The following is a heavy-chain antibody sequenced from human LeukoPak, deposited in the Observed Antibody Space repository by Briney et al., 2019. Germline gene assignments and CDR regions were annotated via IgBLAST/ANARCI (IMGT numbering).Heavy chain of an antibody. CDR2: IYYTGGT. V-gene: IGHV4-59*12. Sequence: PSETLSLTCTVSGGSFSSFYWSWIRQPPGKGLEWIGYIYYTGGTNYNPSLKSRITTSVDTSKNQFSLQLSSVTAADTAVYYCAREGAYSDRGAEYWGQGTLVTVSS. J-gene: IGHJ4*02. CDR1: GGSFSSFY. CDR3: AREGAYSDRGAEY. D-gene: IGHD1-26*01.